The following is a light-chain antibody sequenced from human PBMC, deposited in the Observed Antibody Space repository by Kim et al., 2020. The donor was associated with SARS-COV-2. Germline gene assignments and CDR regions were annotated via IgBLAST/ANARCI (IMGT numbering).Light chain of an antibody. Sequence: GQIVSLAGSETISDVGNYHRVSWYHLPPSTAHNLIIYEVTKRPSGVQHRFSGSKTGNTASRTICRLQAEDESDYFCSSHTSSGTWVFGGGTQLTVL. CDR2: EVT. V-gene: IGLV2-18*02. CDR1: ISDVGNYHR. CDR3: SSHTSSGTWV. J-gene: IGLJ3*02.